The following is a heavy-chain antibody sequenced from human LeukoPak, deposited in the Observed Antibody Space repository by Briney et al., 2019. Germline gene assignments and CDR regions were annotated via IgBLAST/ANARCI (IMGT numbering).Heavy chain of an antibody. CDR1: GYTFTNYW. CDR3: ARQTGEGSHFQH. Sequence: GASLKISCKASGYTFTNYWIGWVRQMPGKGLEWMGIIYPGDSDTRYSPSFRGQVIISADKSIRTAYLHWTSLKASDTAMYYCARQTGEGSHFQHWGQGSLGTVSS. J-gene: IGHJ1*01. V-gene: IGHV5-51*01. CDR2: IYPGDSDT. D-gene: IGHD3-16*01.